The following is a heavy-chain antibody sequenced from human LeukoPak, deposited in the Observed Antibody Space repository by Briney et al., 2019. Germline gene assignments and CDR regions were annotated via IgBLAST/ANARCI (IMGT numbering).Heavy chain of an antibody. CDR2: IKQDGNEK. J-gene: IGHJ4*02. D-gene: IGHD3-3*02. Sequence: GGSLRLSCAASGFTFSSYWMTWVRQAPGKGLEWVASIKQDGNEKYYVDSVKGRFTISRDNATTSLYLQMRSLRADDTAVYSCARDGAFRIYDYWGQGTLVTVSS. CDR1: GFTFSSYW. CDR3: ARDGAFRIYDY. V-gene: IGHV3-7*01.